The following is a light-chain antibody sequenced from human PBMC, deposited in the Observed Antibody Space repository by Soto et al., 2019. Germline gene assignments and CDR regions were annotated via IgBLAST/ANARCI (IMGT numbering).Light chain of an antibody. CDR2: DAS. Sequence: EIVLTQSPATLSLSPGEGAPLSCRASQSVSSSLAWYQQKPGQAPRLLIYDASNRATGVPARFSGSGSGTDFTLTISSLEPEDFAVYYCQHRISWPPGITCGPGTKVDIK. J-gene: IGKJ3*01. CDR1: QSVSSS. V-gene: IGKV3-11*01. CDR3: QHRISWPPGIT.